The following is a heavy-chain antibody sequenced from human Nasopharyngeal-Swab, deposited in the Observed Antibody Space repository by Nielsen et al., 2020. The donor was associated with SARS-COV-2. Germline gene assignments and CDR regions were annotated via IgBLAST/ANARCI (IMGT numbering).Heavy chain of an antibody. J-gene: IGHJ6*03. Sequence: SRKPPGKGLEWIGSIYYSGSTYYNPSLKSRVTISVDTSKNQFSLKLSSVTAADTAVYYCARGQGSYYYYYMDVWGKGTTVTVSS. CDR3: ARGQGSYYYYYMDV. V-gene: IGHV4-39*07. CDR2: IYYSGST.